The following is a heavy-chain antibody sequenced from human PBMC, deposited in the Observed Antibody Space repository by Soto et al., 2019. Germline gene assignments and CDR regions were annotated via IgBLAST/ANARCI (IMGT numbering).Heavy chain of an antibody. D-gene: IGHD3-22*01. CDR3: ARGWGYESSDYYYAY. CDR1: GGTFSTHA. J-gene: IGHJ4*02. V-gene: IGHV1-69*01. CDR2: IIPIFGTA. Sequence: QVQLVQSGAEVRKPGSSVKVSCRASGGTFSTHAISWVRQAPGQGLVWMGGIIPIFGTANHAQKFQGRVTIIADESTSTANMELSSLRSEDTAIYYCARGWGYESSDYYYAYWGQGTLVIVSS.